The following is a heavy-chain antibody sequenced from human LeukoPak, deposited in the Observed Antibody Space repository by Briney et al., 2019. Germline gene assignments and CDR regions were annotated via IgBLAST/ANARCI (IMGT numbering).Heavy chain of an antibody. Sequence: GGSQRLSCAGSGFILSSYWMHWVRQGPGKGLVWVSRTNSDGSNTEYADSVKGRFTISRDNAKNTLYLQMNSPRAEDTDVYYCARVRLTMIRTDAFDIWGQGTMVTVSS. CDR1: GFILSSYW. V-gene: IGHV3-74*03. D-gene: IGHD3-10*01. J-gene: IGHJ3*02. CDR3: ARVRLTMIRTDAFDI. CDR2: TNSDGSNT.